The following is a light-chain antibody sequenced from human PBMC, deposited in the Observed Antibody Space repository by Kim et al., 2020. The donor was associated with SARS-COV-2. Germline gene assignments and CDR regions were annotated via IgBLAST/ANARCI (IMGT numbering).Light chain of an antibody. Sequence: SPGESAPPSCRASQSVGTYLAWYQQKPGQAPRPLIYDASTRATGIPARFSGSGSETDFTLTISSLEPEDFALYYCQQRGSWPPITFGQGTRLEIK. J-gene: IGKJ5*01. CDR2: DAS. V-gene: IGKV3-11*01. CDR1: QSVGTY. CDR3: QQRGSWPPIT.